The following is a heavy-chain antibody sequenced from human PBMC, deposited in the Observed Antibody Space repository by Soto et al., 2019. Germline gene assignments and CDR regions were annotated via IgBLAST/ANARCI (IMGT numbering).Heavy chain of an antibody. CDR1: GFTFSNAW. CDR2: IKRKTDGGTT. Sequence: CLRLSCAPSGFTFSNAWMSWVRQAPGKGLEWVGRIKRKTDGGTTDYAAPVKGRFTISRDDSKNTLYLQMNSLKTEDTAVYYCTTDPSGSYFYYFYGMDVWGQGTTVTVSS. V-gene: IGHV3-15*01. J-gene: IGHJ6*02. CDR3: TTDPSGSYFYYFYGMDV. D-gene: IGHD3-10*01.